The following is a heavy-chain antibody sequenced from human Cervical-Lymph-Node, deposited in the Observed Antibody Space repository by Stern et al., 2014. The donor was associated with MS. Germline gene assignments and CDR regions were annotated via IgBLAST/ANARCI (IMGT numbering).Heavy chain of an antibody. J-gene: IGHJ6*02. D-gene: IGHD3-22*01. V-gene: IGHV4-61*02. CDR2: MYSSGST. CDR1: GGSIRSDNYY. CDR3: AREYETSGYYWGGNYYYGMDV. Sequence: VQLVESGPGLVKPSQTLSLTCTVSGGSIRSDNYYWSWIRQPAGKGLEWIGRMYSSGSTNYNPSLKSRVTISGDTSRNQCSLKLSSVTPADTAVYYCAREYETSGYYWGGNYYYGMDVWGQGTTVTVSS.